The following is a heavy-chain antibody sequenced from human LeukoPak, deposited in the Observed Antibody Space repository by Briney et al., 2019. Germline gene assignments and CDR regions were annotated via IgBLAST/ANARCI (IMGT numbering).Heavy chain of an antibody. CDR2: INPNSGGT. CDR1: GYTFTGYY. J-gene: IGHJ4*02. D-gene: IGHD5-24*01. Sequence: ASVKVSCKASGYTFTGYYMHWVRRAPGQGFEWMGRINPNSGGTNYAQKFQGRVTMTRDTSISTAYMELSRLRSDNTAVYYCARAGGLQEDFDYWGQGTLVTVSS. CDR3: ARAGGLQEDFDY. V-gene: IGHV1-2*06.